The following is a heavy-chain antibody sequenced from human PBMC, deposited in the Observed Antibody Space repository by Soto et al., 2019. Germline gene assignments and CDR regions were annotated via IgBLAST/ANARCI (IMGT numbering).Heavy chain of an antibody. Sequence: GESLKISCKGSGYSFTSYWIGWVRQMPGKGLEWMGIIYPGDSDTRYSPSFQGQVTISADKSISTAYLQWSSLKASDTAMYYFARREYSSSSYYYYGMDVWGQGTTVTVSS. CDR2: IYPGDSDT. CDR3: ARREYSSSSYYYYGMDV. CDR1: GYSFTSYW. D-gene: IGHD6-6*01. V-gene: IGHV5-51*01. J-gene: IGHJ6*02.